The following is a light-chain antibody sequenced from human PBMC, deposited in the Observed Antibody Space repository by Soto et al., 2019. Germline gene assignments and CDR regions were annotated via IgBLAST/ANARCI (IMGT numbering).Light chain of an antibody. CDR2: GAS. J-gene: IGKJ2*01. Sequence: ESMLTQSPGTLSLSPGERATLSCRASQSVSTRYLAWYQQKPGQAPRLLIYGASIRATGNPDRFSGSGSGTDFTLTISRLEPEDFAVYSCRQFGSSPPAFTVGQGTKLEI. V-gene: IGKV3-20*01. CDR3: RQFGSSPPAFT. CDR1: QSVSTRY.